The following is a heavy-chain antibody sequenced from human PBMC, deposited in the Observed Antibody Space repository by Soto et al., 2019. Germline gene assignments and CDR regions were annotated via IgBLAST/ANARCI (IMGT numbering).Heavy chain of an antibody. D-gene: IGHD3-16*02. CDR1: GFTFSSYL. Sequence: PGGSLRLSCAASGFTFSSYLMSWVRQAPGKGLEWVANIKQDGSEKYYVDSVKGRFTISRDNAKNSLYLQMNSLRAEDTAVYYCARESLTPLYDYWGQGTLVTVSS. CDR2: IKQDGSEK. V-gene: IGHV3-7*03. J-gene: IGHJ4*02. CDR3: ARESLTPLYDY.